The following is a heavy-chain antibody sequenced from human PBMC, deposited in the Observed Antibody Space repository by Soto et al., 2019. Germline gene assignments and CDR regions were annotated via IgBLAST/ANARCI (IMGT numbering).Heavy chain of an antibody. CDR3: AKGQMTTTADLFDY. D-gene: IGHD6-25*01. CDR1: GFTFSTYA. Sequence: EVQLLESGGGLVQRGGSLRLSCTASGFTFSTYAMSWVRQAPGKGLEWVSTLSGSGSRPYYADSVKGRFTISRDNSKKTLFLQMSSLSDDDTAVYYCAKGQMTTTADLFDYWGQGILVTVSS. V-gene: IGHV3-23*01. J-gene: IGHJ4*02. CDR2: LSGSGSRP.